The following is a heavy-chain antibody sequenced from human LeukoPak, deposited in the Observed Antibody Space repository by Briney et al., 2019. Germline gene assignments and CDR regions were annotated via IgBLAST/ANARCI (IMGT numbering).Heavy chain of an antibody. CDR3: AKSGYYYRHHYFDY. Sequence: GGSLRLSCAASGFTFSSYWMSWVRQAPGKGLEWVAYIKQDVTEKYYVDSVKGRFSISRDNAKNSLYLQMNSLRAEDTALYYCAKSGYYYRHHYFDYWGQGTLVTVSS. CDR2: IKQDVTEK. CDR1: GFTFSSYW. D-gene: IGHD3-22*01. J-gene: IGHJ4*02. V-gene: IGHV3-7*03.